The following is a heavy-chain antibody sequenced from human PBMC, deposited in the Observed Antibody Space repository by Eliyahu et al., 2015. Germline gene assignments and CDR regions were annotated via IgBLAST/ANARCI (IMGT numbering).Heavy chain of an antibody. D-gene: IGHD6-19*01. Sequence: EVQLVESGGGLVQPGRSLRLSXAXSGFTFXDYAMHWVRXAPGKGLEWVSGISWNSGSIGYADSVKGRFTISRDNAKNSLYLQMNSLRAEDTALYYCAKDVVSSGWAEYFQHWGQGTLVTVSS. V-gene: IGHV3-9*01. CDR3: AKDVVSSGWAEYFQH. CDR2: ISWNSGSI. J-gene: IGHJ1*01. CDR1: GFTFXDYA.